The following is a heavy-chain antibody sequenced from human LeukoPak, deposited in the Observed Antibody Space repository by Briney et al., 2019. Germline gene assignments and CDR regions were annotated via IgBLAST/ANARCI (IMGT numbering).Heavy chain of an antibody. CDR3: ARDTRGTAAMDV. Sequence: GGSLRLSCAASGFTFSSYSMNWVRQAPGKGLEWVSSISSSSSSYIYYADSVKGRFTISRDNAKNSLYLQMNSLRAEDTAVYYCARDTRGTAAMDVWGKGTTVTISS. CDR2: ISSSSSSYI. V-gene: IGHV3-21*01. CDR1: GFTFSSYS. J-gene: IGHJ6*03.